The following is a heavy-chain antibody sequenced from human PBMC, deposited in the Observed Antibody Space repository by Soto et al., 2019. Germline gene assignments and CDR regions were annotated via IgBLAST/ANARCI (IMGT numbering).Heavy chain of an antibody. Sequence: QVQLVQSGAEVKTPGASVKLSCKASGYTFTSYAMHWVRQAPGQSLEWMGWINAGNGNTKYSQRFQGRVTITRDTSASTAYMDLSSLRSEVTAVYYCARGIAVPVDPDYWGLGTLVTVSS. J-gene: IGHJ4*02. V-gene: IGHV1-3*01. CDR2: INAGNGNT. CDR3: ARGIAVPVDPDY. CDR1: GYTFTSYA. D-gene: IGHD6-19*01.